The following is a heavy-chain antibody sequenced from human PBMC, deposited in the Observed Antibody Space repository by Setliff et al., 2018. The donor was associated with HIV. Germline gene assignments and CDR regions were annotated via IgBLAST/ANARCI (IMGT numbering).Heavy chain of an antibody. V-gene: IGHV4-39*07. CDR3: ARLHTDYGSWFFDH. D-gene: IGHD3-10*01. CDR1: GGSIGSRSYF. J-gene: IGHJ5*02. Sequence: KSSETLSLTCTVSGGSIGSRSYFWGWIRQPPGKGLEWIGEIYHSGSTNYNPSLKSRVTISVDMSKKRFSLKLTSVTAADTAVYYCARLHTDYGSWFFDHWGQGILVTVSS. CDR2: IYHSGST.